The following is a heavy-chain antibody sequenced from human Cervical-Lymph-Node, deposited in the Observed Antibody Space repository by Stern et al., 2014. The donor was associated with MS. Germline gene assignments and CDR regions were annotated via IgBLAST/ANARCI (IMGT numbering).Heavy chain of an antibody. J-gene: IGHJ4*02. V-gene: IGHV5-51*01. CDR3: ARHVQGFDY. Sequence: EVQLVESGAEVKKPGESLKISCKLSGYSFTIYYIAWVRQMPGKCLEWMGFIYPYDSDTKYSPSFQGQVTISADKSITTAYLQWSSLRASDTAMYYCARHVQGFDYWGQGTLVTVSS. CDR2: IYPYDSDT. CDR1: GYSFTIYY.